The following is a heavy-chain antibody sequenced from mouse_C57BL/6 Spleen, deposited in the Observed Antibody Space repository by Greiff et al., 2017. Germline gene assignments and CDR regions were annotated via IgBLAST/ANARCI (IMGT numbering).Heavy chain of an antibody. D-gene: IGHD4-1*01. Sequence: QVQLKQPGAELVKPGASVTLSCTASGYTFTSYWMHWVKQRPGQGLEWIGMIHPNSGSTNYNEKFKSKATLTVDKSSSTAYMQLSSLTSEDSAVYYCARLGHFDYWGQGTTLTVSS. CDR1: GYTFTSYW. V-gene: IGHV1-64*01. CDR2: IHPNSGST. CDR3: ARLGHFDY. J-gene: IGHJ2*01.